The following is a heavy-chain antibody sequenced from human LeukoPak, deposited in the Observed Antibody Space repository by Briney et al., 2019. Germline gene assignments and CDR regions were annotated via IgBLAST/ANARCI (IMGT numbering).Heavy chain of an antibody. J-gene: IGHJ3*02. CDR1: GFTFSAYS. D-gene: IGHD3-10*01. CDR2: TDTSGNYI. Sequence: GGSLRLSCAASGFTFSAYSMNWGRQAPGEGLEWVSFTDTSGNYIYYGDSVKGRFTISRDNARNLLFLQMNGLRAEDTAVYYCARGRSITLLRGVAMSDGFDIWGEGAMVAVSS. CDR3: ARGRSITLLRGVAMSDGFDI. V-gene: IGHV3-21*06.